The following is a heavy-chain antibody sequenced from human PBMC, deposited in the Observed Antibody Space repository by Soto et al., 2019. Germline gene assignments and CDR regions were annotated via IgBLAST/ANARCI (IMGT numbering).Heavy chain of an antibody. CDR1: GFSLTTSGVG. CDR3: AHRVLRRVFVLVTTTAIYFDF. D-gene: IGHD3-3*01. V-gene: IGHV2-5*02. CDR2: IYWDDDK. J-gene: IGHJ4*02. Sequence: QITLNESGPTVVRPTETLTLTCRFSGFSLTTSGVGVGWIRQSPGKPPEWLALIYWDDDKRYSASLKSRLTITKDTSKNLVVLTVSDLDPTDTATYYCAHRVLRRVFVLVTTTAIYFDFWGQGTPVAVSS.